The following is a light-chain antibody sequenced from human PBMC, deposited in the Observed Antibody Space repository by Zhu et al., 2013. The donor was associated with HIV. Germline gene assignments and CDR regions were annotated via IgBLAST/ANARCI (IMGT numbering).Light chain of an antibody. CDR3: QQYGSSVYT. J-gene: IGKJ2*01. CDR2: GAS. Sequence: EVVLTQSPVTLAVSPGERATLSCRTSQSVDTNLAWYQQKGGQAPRLLIYGASNRATGIPDRFSGSGSGTDFTLSISRLEPEDFAVYYCQQYGSSVYTFGQGTKLEIK. V-gene: IGKV3-20*01. CDR1: QSVDTN.